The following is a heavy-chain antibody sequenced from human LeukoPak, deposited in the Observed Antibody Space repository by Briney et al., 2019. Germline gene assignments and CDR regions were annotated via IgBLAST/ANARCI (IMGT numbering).Heavy chain of an antibody. J-gene: IGHJ6*03. CDR1: GFTFSSYA. CDR2: ISGSGGST. CDR3: AKKMSIFGVVARFNYMDV. D-gene: IGHD3-3*01. V-gene: IGHV3-23*01. Sequence: PGGSLRLSCAASGFTFSSYAMSWVRQAPGKGLEWVSAISGSGGSTYYADSVKGRFTISRDNSKNTLYLQMNSLRAEDTAVYYCAKKMSIFGVVARFNYMDVWGKGTTVTVSS.